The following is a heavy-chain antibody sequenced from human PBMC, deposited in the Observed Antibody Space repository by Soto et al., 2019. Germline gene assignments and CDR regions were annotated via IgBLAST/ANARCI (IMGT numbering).Heavy chain of an antibody. Sequence: GESLKISCKGSGYTFTNYWIGWVRQMPGKGPEWMGIIYPGDSDTKYNPSFQGQVTISADKSITTTYLQWGSIKASDTAIYYCAASSCYYGMDVWGQGTTVTVSS. D-gene: IGHD1-26*01. J-gene: IGHJ6*02. V-gene: IGHV5-51*01. CDR2: IYPGDSDT. CDR3: AASSCYYGMDV. CDR1: GYTFTNYW.